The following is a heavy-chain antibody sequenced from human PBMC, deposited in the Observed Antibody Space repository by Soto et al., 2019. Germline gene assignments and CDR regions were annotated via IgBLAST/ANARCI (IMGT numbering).Heavy chain of an antibody. CDR2: LDNEGSGT. CDR1: GFTFRNYW. Sequence: GGSLRLSCAASGFTFRNYWMHWVRQAPGKGLEWASRLDNEGSGTTYADSVKGRFTISRDNAKNMLYLQMNSLRVEDTAVYYCTRIEVAATRAFDYWGHGILVTVSS. V-gene: IGHV3-74*03. CDR3: TRIEVAATRAFDY. J-gene: IGHJ4*01. D-gene: IGHD6-19*01.